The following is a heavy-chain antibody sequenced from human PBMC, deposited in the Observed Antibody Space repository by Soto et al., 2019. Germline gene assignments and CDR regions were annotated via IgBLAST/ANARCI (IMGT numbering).Heavy chain of an antibody. V-gene: IGHV4-34*01. J-gene: IGHJ4*02. Sequence: SETLSLTCAVYGGSFSDHYWSWIRQPPGKGLEWIGEINHSGSINYNPSLKSRVTLSVDTSKNQFSLKLISVTAADTAVYYCARRWGGVLDYWGQGTLVTVSS. CDR2: INHSGSI. D-gene: IGHD3-10*01. CDR3: ARRWGGVLDY. CDR1: GGSFSDHY.